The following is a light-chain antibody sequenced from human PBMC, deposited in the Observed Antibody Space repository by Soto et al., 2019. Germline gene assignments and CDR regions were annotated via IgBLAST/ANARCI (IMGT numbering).Light chain of an antibody. CDR3: VLYMGSGISV. Sequence: QTVVTQEPSFSVSPGGTVTLTCGLSSGSVSPSYYPTWYQQTPGQAPRTLIHSTNTRSSGVPDRFSGSILGNKAALTITGAQADDESDYYCVLYMGSGISVFGGGTQLTVL. J-gene: IGLJ3*02. CDR2: STN. CDR1: SGSVSPSYY. V-gene: IGLV8-61*01.